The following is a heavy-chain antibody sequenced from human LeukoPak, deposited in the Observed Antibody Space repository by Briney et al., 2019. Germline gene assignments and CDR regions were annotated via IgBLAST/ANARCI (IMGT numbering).Heavy chain of an antibody. CDR1: GFTVSSNY. V-gene: IGHV3-53*05. CDR2: IYSGGST. CDR3: ARDQAPTTYYYYYMDV. J-gene: IGHJ6*03. Sequence: PGGSLKLSCAASGFTVSSNYMSWFRKAPGKGLEWVSVIYSGGSTYYADSVKGRFTISRDNSKNTLYLQMNSLRAEDTAVYYCARDQAPTTYYYYYMDVWGKGTTVTVSS. D-gene: IGHD5-12*01.